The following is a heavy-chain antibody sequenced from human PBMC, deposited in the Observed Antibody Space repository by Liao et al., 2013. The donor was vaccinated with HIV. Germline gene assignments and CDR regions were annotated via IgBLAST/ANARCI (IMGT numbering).Heavy chain of an antibody. CDR2: MSARGST. CDR3: ARGPGHFDS. CDR1: GGSINSYY. D-gene: IGHD1-1*01. Sequence: QVHLQESGPGLVKPSETLSLTCTVSGGSINSYYWSWLRQSAGKGLEWIGRMSARGSTHYNPSLKKRLKMSVDMSKNQISLNLYSVTAADTAVYYCARGPGHFDSWGQGTLVTVSS. V-gene: IGHV4-4*07. J-gene: IGHJ4*02.